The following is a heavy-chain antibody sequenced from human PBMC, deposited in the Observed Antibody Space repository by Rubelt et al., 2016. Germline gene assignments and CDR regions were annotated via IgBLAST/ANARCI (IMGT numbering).Heavy chain of an antibody. D-gene: IGHD6-13*01. CDR3: ASLAAIAEAGTSPDS. Sequence: EVQLVQSGAEVKKPGEALKISCKGSGYRFTSYWIGWVRQMPGKGLEWMGIISPGDSDTRYSPSFQGQVTISAVKSISTAYLQWSSLKAADTAMYYCASLAAIAEAGTSPDSWGQCTLVTVSS. J-gene: IGHJ4*02. V-gene: IGHV5-51*03. CDR2: ISPGDSDT. CDR1: GYRFTSYW.